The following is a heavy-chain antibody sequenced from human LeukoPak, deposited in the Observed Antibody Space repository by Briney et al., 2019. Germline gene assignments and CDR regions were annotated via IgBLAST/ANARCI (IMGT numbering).Heavy chain of an antibody. CDR3: ARDQGFFGVEEAFDI. CDR2: TSGSI. V-gene: IGHV4-59*11. D-gene: IGHD3-3*01. Sequence: SETLSLTCAVSGASISSHYWSWIRQPPGKGLEWIGYTSGSISDNPSLKSRVAVSVDPSQNQVSLSLTSVTAADTAVYYCARDQGFFGVEEAFDIWGQGTMVTVSS. CDR1: GASISSHY. J-gene: IGHJ3*02.